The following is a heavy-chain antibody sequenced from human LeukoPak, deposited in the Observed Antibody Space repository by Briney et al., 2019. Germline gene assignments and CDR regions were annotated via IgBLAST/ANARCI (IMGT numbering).Heavy chain of an antibody. Sequence: GGSLRLSCAASGFTFSTYGMHWVRQTPGKGLEWVAVISYDGSNKYYTDSVKGRFTISRDNSKNTLYLQMNSLRAEDTAVYYCAKEHYYGSGSYYPYYYYYYMDVWGKGTTVTISS. CDR2: ISYDGSNK. CDR3: AKEHYYGSGSYYPYYYYYYMDV. D-gene: IGHD3-10*01. CDR1: GFTFSTYG. V-gene: IGHV3-30*18. J-gene: IGHJ6*03.